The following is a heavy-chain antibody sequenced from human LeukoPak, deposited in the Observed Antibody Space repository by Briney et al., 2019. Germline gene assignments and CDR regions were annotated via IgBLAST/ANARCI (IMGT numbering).Heavy chain of an antibody. J-gene: IGHJ6*03. CDR2: ISYDGSNK. CDR1: GFTFSSYA. V-gene: IGHV3-30-3*01. D-gene: IGHD1-14*01. Sequence: GGSLRLSCAASGFTFSSYAMRWVRQAPGKGLEWVAVISYDGSNKYYADSVKGRFTISRDNSKNTLYLQMNSLRAEDTAVYYCARVPEGNYYYYMDVWGKGTTVTVSS. CDR3: ARVPEGNYYYYMDV.